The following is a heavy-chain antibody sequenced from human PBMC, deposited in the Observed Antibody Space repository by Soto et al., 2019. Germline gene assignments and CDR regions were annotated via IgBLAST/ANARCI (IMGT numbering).Heavy chain of an antibody. CDR1: GGSISSYY. J-gene: IGHJ4*02. CDR2: IYYSGST. Sequence: SETLSLTCTVSGGSISSYYWSWIRQPPGKGLEWIGYIYYSGSTNYNPSLKSRVTISVDTSKNQFSLKLSSVTAADTAVYYCAGGGYYERDYWGQGTLVTVSS. D-gene: IGHD3-22*01. CDR3: AGGGYYERDY. V-gene: IGHV4-59*01.